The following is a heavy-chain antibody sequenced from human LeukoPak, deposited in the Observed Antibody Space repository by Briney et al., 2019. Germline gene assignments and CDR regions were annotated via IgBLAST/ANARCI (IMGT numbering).Heavy chain of an antibody. CDR1: GFTFSSYA. J-gene: IGHJ3*02. Sequence: GGSLRLSCAASGFTFSSYAMSWVRQAPGKGLEWVSSISSSSSYIYYADSVKGRFTISRDNAKNSLYLQMNSLRAEDTAVYYCARDRPLRYFDWLTDAFDIWGQGTMVTVSS. CDR3: ARDRPLRYFDWLTDAFDI. CDR2: ISSSSSYI. V-gene: IGHV3-21*01. D-gene: IGHD3-9*01.